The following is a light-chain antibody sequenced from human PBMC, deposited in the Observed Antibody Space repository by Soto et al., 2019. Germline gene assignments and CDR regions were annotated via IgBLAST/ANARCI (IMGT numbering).Light chain of an antibody. Sequence: QSVLTQPPSASGTPGQTVTISCSGSSSNIGSNYVYWYQLLPGTAPKLLIYRNNQRPSGVPDRFSGSKSGTSASLAVSGLRSEDEAYYYCAAWDDSLSGRVLFGGGTQLTVL. CDR1: SSNIGSNY. CDR3: AAWDDSLSGRVL. CDR2: RNN. J-gene: IGLJ2*01. V-gene: IGLV1-47*01.